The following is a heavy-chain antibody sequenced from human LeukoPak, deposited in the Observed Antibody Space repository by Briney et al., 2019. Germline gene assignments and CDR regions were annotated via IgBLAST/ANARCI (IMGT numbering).Heavy chain of an antibody. D-gene: IGHD6-19*01. J-gene: IGHJ4*02. Sequence: SETLSLTRAVYGGSFSGYYWSWIRQPPGKGLEWIGEINHSGSTNYNPSLKSRVTISVATSKNQFSLKLSSVTAADTAVYYCARGGHSSGWYTYWGQGTLVTVSS. CDR2: INHSGST. V-gene: IGHV4-34*01. CDR1: GGSFSGYY. CDR3: ARGGHSSGWYTY.